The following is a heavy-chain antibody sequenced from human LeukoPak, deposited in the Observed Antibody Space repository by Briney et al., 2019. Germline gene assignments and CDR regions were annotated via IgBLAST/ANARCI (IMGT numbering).Heavy chain of an antibody. D-gene: IGHD3-22*01. V-gene: IGHV1-46*01. J-gene: IGHJ4*02. Sequence: GASVKVSCKASGYTFTSYYMHWVRQAPGQGLEWMGIINPSGGSTSYAQKFQGRFTMTRDTSTSTVYMELSSLRSEDTAVYYCARGHHDYYDSSGYFRQGQGSYYFDYWGQGTLVTVSS. CDR3: ARGHHDYYDSSGYFRQGQGSYYFDY. CDR2: INPSGGST. CDR1: GYTFTSYY.